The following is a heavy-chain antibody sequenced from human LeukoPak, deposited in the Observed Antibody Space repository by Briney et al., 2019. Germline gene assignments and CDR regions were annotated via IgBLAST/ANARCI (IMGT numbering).Heavy chain of an antibody. CDR3: ARGPNYDFWSGYSGAFDI. D-gene: IGHD3-3*01. CDR1: GFTLSSYW. Sequence: GGSLRLSCAASGFTLSSYWMSWVRQAPGKGLEWVANIKQDGSEKYYVDSVKGRFTISRDNAKNSLYLQMNSLRADDTAVYYCARGPNYDFWSGYSGAFDIWGQGTMVTVSS. V-gene: IGHV3-7*01. CDR2: IKQDGSEK. J-gene: IGHJ3*02.